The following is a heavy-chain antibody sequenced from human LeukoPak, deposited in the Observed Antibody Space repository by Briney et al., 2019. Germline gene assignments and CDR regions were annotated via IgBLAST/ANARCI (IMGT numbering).Heavy chain of an antibody. V-gene: IGHV3-72*01. CDR3: AASRLKRANGEYWGAFEI. CDR2: SKNKDYAYST. CDR1: GFTFSDFY. D-gene: IGHD2-8*02. J-gene: IGHJ3*02. Sequence: GGSLRLSCAASGFTFSDFYMNWIRQAPGKGLEWIGRSKNKDYAYSTVYAASVKGRFTFSRDDPKNSLYLQMNSLKTEDTAVYYCAASRLKRANGEYWGAFEIWGQGTMVTVSS.